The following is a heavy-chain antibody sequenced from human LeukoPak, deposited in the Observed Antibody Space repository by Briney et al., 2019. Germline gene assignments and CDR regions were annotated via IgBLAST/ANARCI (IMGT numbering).Heavy chain of an antibody. CDR1: GGSNSSYY. CDR3: ARRITLVGAKGSFDI. CDR2: IYHSGST. V-gene: IGHV4-59*08. D-gene: IGHD1-26*01. J-gene: IGHJ3*02. Sequence: PSETVSLTCTGSGGSNSSYYWRWIRQPPGKELDGIGYIYHSGSTNYNPSLKSRVPISVDTSKNQFSMKLPSVTAADTAVYYCARRITLVGAKGSFDIWGQGTMVTVSS.